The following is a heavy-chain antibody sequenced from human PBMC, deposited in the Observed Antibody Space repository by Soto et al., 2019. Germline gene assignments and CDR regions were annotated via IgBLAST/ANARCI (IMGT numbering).Heavy chain of an antibody. D-gene: IGHD6-19*01. CDR1: GGSISSSNW. V-gene: IGHV4-4*02. CDR2: IYHSGST. Sequence: PSETLSLTCAVSGGSISSSNWGSWVRQPPGKGLEWIGEIYHSGSTNYNPSLKSRVTISVDKSKNQFSLKLSSVTAADTAVFYCARHYSSGSRNWFDPWGQGTLVTVSS. CDR3: ARHYSSGSRNWFDP. J-gene: IGHJ5*02.